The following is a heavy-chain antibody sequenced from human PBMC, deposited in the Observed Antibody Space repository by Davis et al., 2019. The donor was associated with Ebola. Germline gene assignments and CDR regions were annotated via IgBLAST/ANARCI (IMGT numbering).Heavy chain of an antibody. CDR3: AKDTGDSSGYYSSFIYGMDV. CDR2: INAGNGNT. V-gene: IGHV1-3*01. J-gene: IGHJ6*02. Sequence: AASVKVSCKASGGTFSSYAISWVRQAPGQRLEWMGWINAGNGNTKYSQKFQGRVTITRDTSASTAYMELSSLRSEDTAVYYCAKDTGDSSGYYSSFIYGMDVWGQGTTVTVSS. D-gene: IGHD3-22*01. CDR1: GGTFSSYA.